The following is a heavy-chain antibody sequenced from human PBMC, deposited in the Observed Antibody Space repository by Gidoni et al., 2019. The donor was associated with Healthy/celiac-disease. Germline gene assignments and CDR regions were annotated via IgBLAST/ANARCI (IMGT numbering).Heavy chain of an antibody. Sequence: QLQLQESGPGLVKPSETLSLTCTVSGGSISSSSYYWGWFRQPPGKGLEWIGSIYYSGSTYYNPSLKSRVTISVDTSKNQFSLKLSSVTAADTAVYYCASPPAGEGDAFDIWGQGTMVTVSS. V-gene: IGHV4-39*01. CDR2: IYYSGST. J-gene: IGHJ3*02. CDR3: ASPPAGEGDAFDI. CDR1: GGSISSSSYY. D-gene: IGHD3-10*01.